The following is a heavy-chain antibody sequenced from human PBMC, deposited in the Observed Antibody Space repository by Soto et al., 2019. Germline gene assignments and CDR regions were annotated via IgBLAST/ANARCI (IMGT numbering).Heavy chain of an antibody. Sequence: GASVKVSCKASGYTFTNYAIQWMRQAPGQRLEWMGWINAGNGNTRYSQNFQGRFTITRDASASTAYMALTSLRSGDTAVYYCAKAIWYSGNYYFDYWGQGTLVTVSS. CDR1: GYTFTNYA. V-gene: IGHV1-3*01. CDR3: AKAIWYSGNYYFDY. D-gene: IGHD1-26*01. CDR2: INAGNGNT. J-gene: IGHJ4*02.